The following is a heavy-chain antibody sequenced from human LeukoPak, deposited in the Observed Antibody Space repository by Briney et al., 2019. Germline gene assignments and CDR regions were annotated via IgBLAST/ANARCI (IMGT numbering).Heavy chain of an antibody. CDR3: AMAGYGDYDWFDP. J-gene: IGHJ5*02. D-gene: IGHD4-17*01. CDR2: IYHSGST. CDR1: GYSISSGYY. V-gene: IGHV4-38-2*01. Sequence: SETLSLTCAVSGYSISSGYYWGWIRQPPGKGLEWIGSIYHSGSTYYNPSLKSRVTISVDTSKNQFSLKLSSVTATDTAVYYCAMAGYGDYDWFDPWGQGTLVTVSS.